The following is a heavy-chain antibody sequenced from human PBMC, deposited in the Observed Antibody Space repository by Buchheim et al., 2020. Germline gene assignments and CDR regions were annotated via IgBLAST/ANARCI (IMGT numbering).Heavy chain of an antibody. D-gene: IGHD6-13*01. Sequence: EVQLLGTGGTLVQPGGSLRLSCVASGFTFSNYAMGWVRQAPGKGLEWVSGISNSGDNTYYADSVRGLFTISRDNSNTTLYLQMTSLRVDDTAIYYCAKLRGLRSKSPDYWGQGTL. V-gene: IGHV3-23*01. J-gene: IGHJ4*02. CDR2: ISNSGDNT. CDR3: AKLRGLRSKSPDY. CDR1: GFTFSNYA.